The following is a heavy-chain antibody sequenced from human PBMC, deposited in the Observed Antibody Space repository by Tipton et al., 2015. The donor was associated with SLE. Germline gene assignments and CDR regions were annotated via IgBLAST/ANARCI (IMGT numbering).Heavy chain of an antibody. D-gene: IGHD6-25*01. CDR3: ARGGQGVAFDI. CDR2: IYYSGST. CDR1: GGSISSYY. V-gene: IGHV4-59*01. Sequence: TLSITCTVSGGSISSYYWSWIRQPPGKGLEWIGYIYYSGSTNYNPSLKSRVTISVDTSKNQFSLKLSSVTAADTAVYYCARGGQGVAFDIWGQGTMVTVSS. J-gene: IGHJ3*02.